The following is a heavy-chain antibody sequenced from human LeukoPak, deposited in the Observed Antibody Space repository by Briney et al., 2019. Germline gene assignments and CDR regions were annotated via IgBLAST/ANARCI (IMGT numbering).Heavy chain of an antibody. CDR2: FDLEDGET. CDR3: ATMDLITMVRGVITNWFDP. Sequence: GASVKVSCKVSGYTLTELSMHWVRQAPGKGLEWMGGFDLEDGETIYAQKFQGRVTMTEDTSTDTAYMELSSLRSEDTAVYYCATMDLITMVRGVITNWFDPWGQGTLVIVSS. V-gene: IGHV1-24*01. CDR1: GYTLTELS. D-gene: IGHD3-10*01. J-gene: IGHJ5*02.